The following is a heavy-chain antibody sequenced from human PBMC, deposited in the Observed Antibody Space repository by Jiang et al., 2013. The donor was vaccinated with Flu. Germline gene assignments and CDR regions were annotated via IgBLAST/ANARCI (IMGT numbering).Heavy chain of an antibody. J-gene: IGHJ6*02. CDR3: ARMDGNTMVRGPINAMDV. V-gene: IGHV3-30*02. Sequence: QLVESGGGVVQPGGSLRLSCAASGFTFSSYGMHWVRQAPGKGLEWVAFIRYDGSNKYYADSVKGRFTISRDSSKNTLYLQMNSLRAEDTAAYYCARMDGNTMVRGPINAMDVWGQGTTVTVSS. D-gene: IGHD3-10*01. CDR1: GFTFSSYG. CDR2: IRYDGSNK.